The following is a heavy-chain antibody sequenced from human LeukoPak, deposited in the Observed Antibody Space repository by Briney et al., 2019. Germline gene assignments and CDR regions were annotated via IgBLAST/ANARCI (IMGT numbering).Heavy chain of an antibody. CDR1: GGSISNSDYF. V-gene: IGHV4-39*01. Sequence: SETLSLTCTVSGGSISNSDYFWGWIRQPPGKGLEWIGSIYYSGSIYYNPSLKSRVTISVDTSKNQLSLRLSSVTAADTSMYCCARRIFMTFGGGRDALDIWGQGTMVTVSS. CDR3: ARRIFMTFGGGRDALDI. D-gene: IGHD3-16*01. J-gene: IGHJ3*02. CDR2: IYYSGSI.